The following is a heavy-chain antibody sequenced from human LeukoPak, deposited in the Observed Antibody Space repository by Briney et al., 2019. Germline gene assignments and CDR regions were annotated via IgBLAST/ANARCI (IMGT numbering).Heavy chain of an antibody. CDR2: IYTSGST. V-gene: IGHV4-61*02. D-gene: IGHD3-22*01. J-gene: IGHJ5*02. CDR3: ARGTNNYYDSSGYPSWFDP. CDR1: RGSISSGSNY. Sequence: SETLSLTRTVSRGSISSGSNYSSWIRQPAGKGLEWIGRIYTSGSTNYNPSLKSRVTISVDTSKNQFSLKLSSVTAADTAVYYCARGTNNYYDSSGYPSWFDPWGQGTLVTVSS.